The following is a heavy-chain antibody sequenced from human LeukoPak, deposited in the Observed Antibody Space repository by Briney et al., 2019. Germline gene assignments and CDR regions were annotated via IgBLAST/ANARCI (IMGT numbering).Heavy chain of an antibody. J-gene: IGHJ4*02. CDR1: GFTFSSYS. CDR3: ARLSNSSGWFSLDY. V-gene: IGHV3-21*01. D-gene: IGHD6-19*01. CDR2: ISSSSSYI. Sequence: PGRSLRLSCAASGFTFSSYSMYWVRQAPGKGLEWVSSISSSSSYIYYADSVKGRFIISRDNAKNSLYLQMNSLRAEDTAVYYCARLSNSSGWFSLDYWGQGTLVTVSS.